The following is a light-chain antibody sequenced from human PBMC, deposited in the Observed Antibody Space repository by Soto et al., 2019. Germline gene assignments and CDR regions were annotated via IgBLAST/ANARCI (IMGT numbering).Light chain of an antibody. CDR3: QQRLNWPPG. Sequence: EIVLTQSPVTLSLSPGERATLPCRASQSVSSSYLAWYQQRPGQAPRLLIYDASNRATGVPARFSGSGSGTDFTLTISDLEPADFGLYYCQQRLNWPPGFGQGTKVDIK. J-gene: IGKJ1*01. CDR2: DAS. V-gene: IGKV3-11*01. CDR1: QSVSSSY.